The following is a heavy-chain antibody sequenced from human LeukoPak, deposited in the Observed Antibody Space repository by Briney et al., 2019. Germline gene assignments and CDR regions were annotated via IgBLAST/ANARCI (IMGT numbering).Heavy chain of an antibody. D-gene: IGHD1-1*01. CDR2: ISAYNGNT. CDR3: ARYNWNWIDY. J-gene: IGHJ5*01. CDR1: GYTFTSYG. Sequence: ASVKVSCKASGYTFTSYGISWVRQAPGQGLEWMGWISAYNGNTNYAQKFQGRVTITRDTSASTAYMELSSLRSEDTAVYYCARYNWNWIDYWGQGTLVTVSS. V-gene: IGHV1-18*01.